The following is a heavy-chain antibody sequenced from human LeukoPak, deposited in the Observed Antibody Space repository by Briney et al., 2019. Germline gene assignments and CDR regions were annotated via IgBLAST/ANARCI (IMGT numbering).Heavy chain of an antibody. CDR1: GGSVSSHGYY. Sequence: SETLSLTCTVSGGSVSSHGYYWSWLRQHPEKGLEWIGYIHYSGGTYYNPSLKSRISISLDTSKNQFSLKLNSVTAADTAVYYCAVLHPFDYWGQGALVTVSS. CDR3: AVLHPFDY. CDR2: IHYSGGT. V-gene: IGHV4-31*03. J-gene: IGHJ4*02.